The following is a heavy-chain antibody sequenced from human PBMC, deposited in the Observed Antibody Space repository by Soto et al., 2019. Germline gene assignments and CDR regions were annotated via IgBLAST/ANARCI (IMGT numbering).Heavy chain of an antibody. V-gene: IGHV4-38-2*02. CDR3: RSSSRYSTDV. D-gene: IGHD6-13*01. J-gene: IGHJ6*02. CDR2: IYSTGNT. CDR1: GCSITSSSY. Sequence: SETLSLTCTVSGCSITSSSYWGWIRQPQGKGVEWIGSIYSTGNTYYNPSLKGRVTISADTSKNQFSLNLISVTAADTAVYYCRSSSRYSTDVWGQGTTVTVS.